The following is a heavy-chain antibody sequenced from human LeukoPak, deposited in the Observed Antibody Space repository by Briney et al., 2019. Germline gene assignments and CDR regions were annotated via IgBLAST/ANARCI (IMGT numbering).Heavy chain of an antibody. CDR1: GGSISSSSYY. J-gene: IGHJ4*02. CDR2: IYYSGST. D-gene: IGHD3-9*01. Sequence: SETLSLTCTVSGGSISSSSYYWGWIRQPPGKGLEWIGSIYYSGSTYYNPSLKSRVTISVDTSKNQFSLKLSSVTAADTAVYYCARDGPYRDILTGPLYYWGQGTLVTVSS. V-gene: IGHV4-39*07. CDR3: ARDGPYRDILTGPLYY.